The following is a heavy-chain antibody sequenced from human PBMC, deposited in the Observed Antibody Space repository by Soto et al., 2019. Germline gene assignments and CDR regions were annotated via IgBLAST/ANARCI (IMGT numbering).Heavy chain of an antibody. D-gene: IGHD2-15*01. Sequence: SVKVSCKASGGTFSSYTISWVRQAPGQGLEWMGRIIPILGIPDSVKGRFTISRDNSKNTLYLQMNSLRAEDTAVYYCARDLGPGGSCYSIWGQGTMVTVSS. CDR2: IIPILGIP. CDR3: ARDLGPGGSCYSI. CDR1: GGTFSSYT. V-gene: IGHV1-69*04. J-gene: IGHJ3*02.